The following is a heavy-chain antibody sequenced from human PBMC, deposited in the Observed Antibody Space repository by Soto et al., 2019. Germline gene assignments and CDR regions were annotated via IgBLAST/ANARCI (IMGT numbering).Heavy chain of an antibody. Sequence: EVQLLESGGDLVQPGGSLRLSCAASGFILNTYTMSWVRQAPGKELEWVSTIYSGGGTYYADSMKGRVTISRDNSKNMLYLQMSTLRVEDTAVYYCARDRVPDNRWNIDYWGQGTLVTVSS. CDR1: GFILNTYT. V-gene: IGHV3-23*01. J-gene: IGHJ4*02. CDR2: IYSGGGT. CDR3: ARDRVPDNRWNIDY. D-gene: IGHD1-1*01.